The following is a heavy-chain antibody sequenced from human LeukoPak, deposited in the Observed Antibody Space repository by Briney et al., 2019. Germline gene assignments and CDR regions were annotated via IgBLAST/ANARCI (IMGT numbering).Heavy chain of an antibody. Sequence: ASAKVSCKASGYTFTSYYMHWVRQAPGQGLEWMGIINPSGGSTSYAQKLQGRVTMTRDTSTSTVYMELSSLRSEDTAVYYCARERLRGYDYVWGSYRSPLPDYWGQGTLVTVSS. V-gene: IGHV1-46*01. CDR1: GYTFTSYY. CDR3: ARERLRGYDYVWGSYRSPLPDY. D-gene: IGHD3-16*02. CDR2: INPSGGST. J-gene: IGHJ4*02.